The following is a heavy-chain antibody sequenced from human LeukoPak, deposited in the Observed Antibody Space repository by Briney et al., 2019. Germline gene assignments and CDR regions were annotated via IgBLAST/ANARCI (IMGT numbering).Heavy chain of an antibody. CDR3: VRQMIRFWFDP. J-gene: IGHJ5*02. V-gene: IGHV3-7*01. D-gene: IGHD3-16*01. Sequence: GGSLRLSCAASGFTFSLYWMTWVRQAPGKGLEWVADINQDGSQKYSVDSLKGRLTISRDNAKNSLFLQMNRLRAEDTAVYYCVRQMIRFWFDPWGQGTLVTVSS. CDR1: GFTFSLYW. CDR2: INQDGSQK.